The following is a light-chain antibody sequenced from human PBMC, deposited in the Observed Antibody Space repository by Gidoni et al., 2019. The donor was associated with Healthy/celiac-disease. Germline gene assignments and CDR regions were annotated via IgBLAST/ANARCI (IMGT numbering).Light chain of an antibody. CDR1: QSVSSY. V-gene: IGKV3-11*01. CDR2: DAF. CDR3: QQRSNWPGT. J-gene: IGKJ1*01. Sequence: EIVLTQSPATLSLSPGERATLSCRASQSVSSYLAWYQQKPGQAPRLLIYDAFNRATGIPARFSGSGSGKDFTLTISSLEHEDFAVYYCQQRSNWPGTFXQXTKVEIK.